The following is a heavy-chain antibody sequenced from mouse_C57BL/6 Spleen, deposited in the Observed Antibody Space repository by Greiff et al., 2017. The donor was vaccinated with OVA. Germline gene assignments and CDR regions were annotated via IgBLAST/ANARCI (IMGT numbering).Heavy chain of an antibody. D-gene: IGHD2-4*01. V-gene: IGHV1-20*01. CDR3: ARTLYDYDGAPFAY. Sequence: VQLQQSGPELVKPGDSVKISCKASGYSFTGYFMNWVMQSHGKSLEWIGRINPYNGDTFYNQKFKGKATLTVDKSSSTAHMELRSLTSEDSAVYYCARTLYDYDGAPFAYWGQGTLVTVSA. CDR1: GYSFTGYF. CDR2: INPYNGDT. J-gene: IGHJ3*01.